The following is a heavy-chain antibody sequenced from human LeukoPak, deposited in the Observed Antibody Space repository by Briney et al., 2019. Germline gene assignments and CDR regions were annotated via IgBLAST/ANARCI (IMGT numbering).Heavy chain of an antibody. CDR3: ARSDFWSGYPHFDY. D-gene: IGHD3-3*01. J-gene: IGHJ4*02. V-gene: IGHV4-4*07. CDR2: IYTSGST. Sequence: PSETLSLTCTVSGGSISSYYWSWIRQPAGKGLEWIGRIYTSGSTNYNPSLKSRVTMSVDTSKNQFSLKLSSVTAADTAVYYCARSDFWSGYPHFDYWGQGTLVTVSS. CDR1: GGSISSYY.